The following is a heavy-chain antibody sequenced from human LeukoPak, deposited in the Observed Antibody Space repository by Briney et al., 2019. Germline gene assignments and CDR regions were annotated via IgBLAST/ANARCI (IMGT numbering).Heavy chain of an antibody. CDR3: ARVAGSNGYYYYYYMDV. D-gene: IGHD2-8*01. CDR2: ISYDGSNK. V-gene: IGHV3-30*04. Sequence: PGGSLRLSCAASGFTFSSYAMHWVRQAPGKGLEWVAVISYDGSNKYYADSVKGRFTISRDNSKNTPYLQMNSLRAEDTAVYYCARVAGSNGYYYYYYMDVWGKGTTVTVSS. CDR1: GFTFSSYA. J-gene: IGHJ6*03.